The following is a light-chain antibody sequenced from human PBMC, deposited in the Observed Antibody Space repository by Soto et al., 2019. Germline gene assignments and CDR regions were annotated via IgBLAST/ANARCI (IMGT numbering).Light chain of an antibody. Sequence: DIQMTQSPSSLSASVGDRVTITCRASQAIGNDLGWYQQRPGKAPNRLIYAASRLQSGVSSRFSCSGSGTEFTLTISSLQPEDFATYYCLQHNSYPRAFGAGTRVEIK. V-gene: IGKV1-17*01. J-gene: IGKJ4*01. CDR3: LQHNSYPRA. CDR1: QAIGND. CDR2: AAS.